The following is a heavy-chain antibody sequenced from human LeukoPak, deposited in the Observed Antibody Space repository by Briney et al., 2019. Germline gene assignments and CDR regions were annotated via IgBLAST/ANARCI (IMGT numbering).Heavy chain of an antibody. J-gene: IGHJ4*02. V-gene: IGHV4-59*02. CDR3: ARGTIGSYTY. CDR2: IYYGGST. Sequence: SETLSLTCSVSGGSVNNYYWNWIRQPPGKGLDWIGYIYYGGSTNYNPSLKSRVTISVDTSKNQFSLKLRSVTAADTAVYYCARGTIGSYTYWGQGTLVTVS. D-gene: IGHD3-10*01. CDR1: GGSVNNYY.